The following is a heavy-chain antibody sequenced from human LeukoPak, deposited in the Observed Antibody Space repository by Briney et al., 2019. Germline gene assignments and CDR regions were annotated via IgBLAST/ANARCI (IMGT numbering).Heavy chain of an antibody. V-gene: IGHV3-30-3*02. CDR3: AKSPPWATVEYYFDY. D-gene: IGHD4-23*01. Sequence: GGSLRLSCAASGFTFSSYAMHWVRQAPGKGLEWVAVISYDGSNEYYAGSVKGRFTISRDNSKDTLYLQMNSLRAEDTAVYYCAKSPPWATVEYYFDYWGQGTLVTVSS. CDR1: GFTFSSYA. CDR2: ISYDGSNE. J-gene: IGHJ4*02.